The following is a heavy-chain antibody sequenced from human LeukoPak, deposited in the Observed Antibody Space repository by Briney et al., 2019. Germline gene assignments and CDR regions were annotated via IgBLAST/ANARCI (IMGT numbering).Heavy chain of an antibody. D-gene: IGHD2-2*01. CDR3: ARDRQLDCSSTSCYPEYNWFDP. J-gene: IGHJ5*02. Sequence: GASVKVSCRASGYTFTSYYMHWVRQAPGQGLEWMGIINPSGGSTSYAQKFQGRVTMTRDTSTSTVYMELSSLRSEDTAVYYCARDRQLDCSSTSCYPEYNWFDPWGQETLVTVSS. CDR2: INPSGGST. CDR1: GYTFTSYY. V-gene: IGHV1-46*01.